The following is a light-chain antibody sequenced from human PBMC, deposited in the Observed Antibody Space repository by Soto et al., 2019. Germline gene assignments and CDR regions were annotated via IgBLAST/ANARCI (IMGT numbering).Light chain of an antibody. J-gene: IGLJ1*01. V-gene: IGLV2-14*01. CDR3: SSYTTSSQQV. CDR2: EVT. Sequence: QSVLTQPASVSGSPGQSIAISCTGSSSDIGIYKYVSWYQQHPGKVPKLIIYEVTNRPSGVSNRFSGSKSGNTASLTISGLQAEDEADYCCSSYTTSSQQVFGPGTKDTDL. CDR1: SSDIGIYKY.